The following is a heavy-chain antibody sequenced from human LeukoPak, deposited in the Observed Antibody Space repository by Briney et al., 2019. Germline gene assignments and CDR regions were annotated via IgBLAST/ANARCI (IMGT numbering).Heavy chain of an antibody. CDR1: GYPLTTYY. V-gene: IGHV1-46*01. Sequence: ASVKVSCKASGYPLTTYYMHWVRQAPGQGLEWVGIINPSGGHTNYAQKFQGRVTMTRDTSTSTVYMELNSLTSEDTAVYYCARESMIARERKFDYWGQGTLVTVSS. D-gene: IGHD3-22*01. CDR2: INPSGGHT. CDR3: ARESMIARERKFDY. J-gene: IGHJ4*02.